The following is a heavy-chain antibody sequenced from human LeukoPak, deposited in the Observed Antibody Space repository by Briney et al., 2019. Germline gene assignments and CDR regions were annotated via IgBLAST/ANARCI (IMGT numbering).Heavy chain of an antibody. Sequence: SVKVSCKASGGTFSSYTISWVRQAPGQGLEWMGRIIPILGIANYAQKFQGRVAITADKSTGTAYMELSSLRSEDTAVYYCAREKYYYDSSGYGDAFDIWGQGTMVTVSS. CDR1: GGTFSSYT. CDR2: IIPILGIA. V-gene: IGHV1-69*04. J-gene: IGHJ3*02. CDR3: AREKYYYDSSGYGDAFDI. D-gene: IGHD3-22*01.